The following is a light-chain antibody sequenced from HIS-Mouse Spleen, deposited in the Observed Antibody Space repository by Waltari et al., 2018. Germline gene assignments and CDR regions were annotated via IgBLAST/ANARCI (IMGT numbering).Light chain of an antibody. CDR3: CSYAGSYTYV. V-gene: IGLV2-11*01. J-gene: IGLJ1*01. CDR1: SSDVGGYNF. CDR2: DVS. Sequence: QSALTQPRSVSGSPGQSVTISCTGTSSDVGGYNFFSWYQQHPGKAPKLMIYDVSKRPSGFPDRFSGSKSGNTASLTISGLQAEDEADYYCCSYAGSYTYVFGTGTKVTVL.